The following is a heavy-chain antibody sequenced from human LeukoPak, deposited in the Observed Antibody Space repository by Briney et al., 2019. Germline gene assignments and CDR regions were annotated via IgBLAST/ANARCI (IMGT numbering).Heavy chain of an antibody. D-gene: IGHD3-10*01. CDR2: INPSDGSA. Sequence: GASVKVSCKASGYSFIIYYLHWVRQAPGQGLEWMGIINPSDGSASYAQRFQGRLTMTRETSTSTVYMELSSLNSEDTAVYYCARGEYYGSGSYLVDYYAMDAWGKGTTVTVSS. CDR1: GYSFIIYY. V-gene: IGHV1-46*01. J-gene: IGHJ6*04. CDR3: ARGEYYGSGSYLVDYYAMDA.